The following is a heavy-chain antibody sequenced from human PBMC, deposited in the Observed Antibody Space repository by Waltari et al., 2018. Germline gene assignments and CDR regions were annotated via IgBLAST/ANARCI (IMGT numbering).Heavy chain of an antibody. J-gene: IGHJ1*01. CDR1: GFTFSSYS. D-gene: IGHD6-19*01. Sequence: EVQLVESGGGLVKPGGSLRLSCAASGFTFSSYSMNWVRQAPGKGLELVSSISSSWGCGEEEEEGKGGGRRKREKEKKGRGGQMNSLRAEDTAVYYCARGGQWLGYFQHWGQGTLVTVSS. V-gene: IGHV3-21*01. CDR3: ARGGQWLGYFQH. CDR2: ISSSWGCG.